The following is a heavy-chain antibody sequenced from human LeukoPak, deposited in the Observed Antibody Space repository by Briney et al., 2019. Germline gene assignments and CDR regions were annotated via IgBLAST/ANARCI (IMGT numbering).Heavy chain of an antibody. CDR2: ISYDGSNK. V-gene: IGHV3-30*03. J-gene: IGHJ4*02. CDR3: ARDLSATVVIRGFDY. Sequence: GGSLRLSCAASGFTFSSYGMHWVRQAPGKGLEWVAVISYDGSNKYYTDSVKGRFTISRDNSKNTLYLQMNSLRAEDTAVYYCARDLSATVVIRGFDYWGQGTLVTVSS. CDR1: GFTFSSYG. D-gene: IGHD4-23*01.